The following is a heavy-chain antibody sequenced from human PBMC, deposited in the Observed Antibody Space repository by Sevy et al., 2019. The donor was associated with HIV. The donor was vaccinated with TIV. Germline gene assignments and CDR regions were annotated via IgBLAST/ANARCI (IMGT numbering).Heavy chain of an antibody. Sequence: GESLKISCAASGFTFSSYWMSWVRQAPGKGLEWVANIKQDGSEKYYVASVKGRFTISRDNAKNSLYLQMNSLRAEDTAVYYCARASRITMVRGVTGAFDIWGQGTMVTVSS. CDR2: IKQDGSEK. D-gene: IGHD3-10*01. CDR3: ARASRITMVRGVTGAFDI. J-gene: IGHJ3*02. V-gene: IGHV3-7*03. CDR1: GFTFSSYW.